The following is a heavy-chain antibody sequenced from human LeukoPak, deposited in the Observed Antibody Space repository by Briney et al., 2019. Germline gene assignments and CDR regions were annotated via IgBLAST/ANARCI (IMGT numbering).Heavy chain of an antibody. V-gene: IGHV1-69*01. Sequence: SVKVSCKASGGTFSSYAISWVRQAPGQGLEWMGGIIPIFGTANYAQKFQGRVTITADESTSTAYMELSSLRSEDTAVYYCARAGLFRPAAIGEGLHWGQGTLATVSS. J-gene: IGHJ4*02. CDR2: IIPIFGTA. D-gene: IGHD2-2*01. CDR3: ARAGLFRPAAIGEGLH. CDR1: GGTFSSYA.